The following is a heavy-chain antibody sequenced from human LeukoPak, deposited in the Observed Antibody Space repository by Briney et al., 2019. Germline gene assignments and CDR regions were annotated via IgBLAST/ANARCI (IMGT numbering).Heavy chain of an antibody. Sequence: GGSLRLSCAASGFTFSSYAMSWVRQAPGKGLEWVSAISGSGGSTYYADSVKGRFTISRDNSKNTLYLQMNSLRAEDTAVYYCARGGGCSTTCSWYYMDVWGKGTTVTVSS. CDR2: ISGSGGST. D-gene: IGHD2-2*01. J-gene: IGHJ6*03. V-gene: IGHV3-23*01. CDR3: ARGGGCSTTCSWYYMDV. CDR1: GFTFSSYA.